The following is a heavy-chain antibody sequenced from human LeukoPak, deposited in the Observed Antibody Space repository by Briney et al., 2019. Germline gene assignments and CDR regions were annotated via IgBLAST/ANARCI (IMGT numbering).Heavy chain of an antibody. V-gene: IGHV3-30-3*01. CDR2: ISYDGSNK. Sequence: GGSLRLSCAASGFTFSSYAMHWVRQAPGKGLEWVAVISYDGSNKYYADSAKGRFTISRDNSKNTLYLQMNSLRAEDTAVYYCARAPLYDFWSGYMGDYWGQGTLVTVSS. CDR1: GFTFSSYA. D-gene: IGHD3-3*01. J-gene: IGHJ4*02. CDR3: ARAPLYDFWSGYMGDY.